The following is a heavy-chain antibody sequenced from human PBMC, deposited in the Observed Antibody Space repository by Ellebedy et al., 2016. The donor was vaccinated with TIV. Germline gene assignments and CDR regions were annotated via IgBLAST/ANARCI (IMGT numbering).Heavy chain of an antibody. CDR3: ARRGSYGDYAVQVNSWFDS. J-gene: IGHJ5*01. V-gene: IGHV3-7*01. CDR2: IYQDGSDQ. CDR1: GFSFRSYW. Sequence: GESLKISCVASGFSFRSYWMSWVRQAPGKGLEWVANIYQDGSDQYYVDSVKGRFTISRDNAKNSLFLQMNSLRVEDTAVYYCARRGSYGDYAVQVNSWFDSWGRGTLVTVSS. D-gene: IGHD4-17*01.